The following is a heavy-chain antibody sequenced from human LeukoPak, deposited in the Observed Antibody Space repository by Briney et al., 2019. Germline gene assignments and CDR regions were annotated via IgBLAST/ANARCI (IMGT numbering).Heavy chain of an antibody. D-gene: IGHD6-19*01. CDR1: GFTFSSYS. V-gene: IGHV3-21*01. J-gene: IGHJ4*02. CDR3: ARDHRIAMAGTHDY. CDR2: ISSSSSYI. Sequence: PGGSLRLSCAASGFTFSSYSMNWVRQAPGKGLEWVSSISSSSSYIYYADSVKGRFTISRDNAKNSLYLQMNSLRAEDTAVYYCARDHRIAMAGTHDYWGQGTLVTVSS.